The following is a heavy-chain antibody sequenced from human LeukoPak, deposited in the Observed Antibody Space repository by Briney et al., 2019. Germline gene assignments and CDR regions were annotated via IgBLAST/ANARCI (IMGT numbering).Heavy chain of an antibody. J-gene: IGHJ4*02. CDR3: ASSSIRGVLKASLDY. CDR1: GFTFSNYP. Sequence: GGVLKLPCASSGFTFSNYPMGLVRPAPSKGPGGDSVISYDGSNKYYADSVKGRFTISRDNSKNTLYLQMNSLRAEDTAVYYCASSSIRGVLKASLDYWGQGTLVTVSS. CDR2: ISYDGSNK. V-gene: IGHV3-30*04. D-gene: IGHD3-10*01.